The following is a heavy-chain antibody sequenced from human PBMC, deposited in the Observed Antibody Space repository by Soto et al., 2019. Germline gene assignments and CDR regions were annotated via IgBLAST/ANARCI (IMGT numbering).Heavy chain of an antibody. CDR1: GGSISSYY. V-gene: IGHV4-59*01. Sequence: SETLSLTCTVSGGSISSYYWSWIRQPPGKGLEWIGYIYYSGSTNYNPSLKSRVTISVDTSKNQFSLKLSSVTAADTAVYYCARDVAGTVAGTEADYYYYGMDVWGQGTTVTVSS. J-gene: IGHJ6*02. CDR3: ARDVAGTVAGTEADYYYYGMDV. CDR2: IYYSGST. D-gene: IGHD6-19*01.